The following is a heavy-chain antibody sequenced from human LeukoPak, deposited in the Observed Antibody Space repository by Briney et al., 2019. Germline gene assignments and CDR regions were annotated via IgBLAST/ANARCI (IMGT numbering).Heavy chain of an antibody. CDR2: INHSGST. Sequence: SETLSLTCAVYGGSFSGYYWSWIRQPPGKGLEWIGEINHSGSTNYNPSLKSRVTISVDTSKNRFSLKLSSVTAADTAVYYCARSARGYCSGGSCYSKYFQHWGQGTLVTVSS. V-gene: IGHV4-34*01. CDR3: ARSARGYCSGGSCYSKYFQH. CDR1: GGSFSGYY. D-gene: IGHD2-15*01. J-gene: IGHJ1*01.